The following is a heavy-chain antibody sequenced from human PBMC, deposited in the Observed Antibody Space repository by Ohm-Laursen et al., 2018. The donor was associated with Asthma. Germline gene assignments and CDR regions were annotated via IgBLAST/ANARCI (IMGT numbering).Heavy chain of an antibody. J-gene: IGHJ4*02. CDR3: AKGGTYGGNHYFDY. V-gene: IGHV3-9*01. Sequence: RSLRLSCSASGFTFDDYAMHWVRQAPGKGLEWVSGISWNSGSIGYADSVKGRFTISRDNAKNSLYLQMNSLRAEETALYYCAKGGTYGGNHYFDYWGQGTLVTVSS. CDR1: GFTFDDYA. CDR2: ISWNSGSI. D-gene: IGHD4-23*01.